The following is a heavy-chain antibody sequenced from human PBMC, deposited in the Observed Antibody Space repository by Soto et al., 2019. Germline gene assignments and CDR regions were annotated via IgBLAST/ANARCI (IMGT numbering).Heavy chain of an antibody. J-gene: IGHJ4*02. V-gene: IGHV1-69*02. Sequence: QVQLVQSGAEVKKPGSSVKVSCKASGGTFSSYTIIWVRQAPGQGLEWMGRIIPILGIANYAQKFQGRVTITADKSTSTAYMELSSLRSEDTAVYYCASYSGNYYNDYWGQGTLVTVSS. D-gene: IGHD3-10*01. CDR2: IIPILGIA. CDR1: GGTFSSYT. CDR3: ASYSGNYYNDY.